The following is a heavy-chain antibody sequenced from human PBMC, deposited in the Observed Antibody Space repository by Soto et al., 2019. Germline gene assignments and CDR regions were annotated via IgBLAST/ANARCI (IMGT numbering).Heavy chain of an antibody. J-gene: IGHJ4*02. CDR2: ISAYTGNT. CDR3: ARCISGSTYYFDY. V-gene: IGHV1-18*03. D-gene: IGHD6-25*01. Sequence: QVQLVQSGGEVKKPGASVKVSCRASGYTFSSYGITWVRQVPGQGLEWMGWISAYTGNTNYAQKLQGRVTMTTDPSTSTAYMELRSLRSDDMAVYYCARCISGSTYYFDYWGQGTLVTVSS. CDR1: GYTFSSYG.